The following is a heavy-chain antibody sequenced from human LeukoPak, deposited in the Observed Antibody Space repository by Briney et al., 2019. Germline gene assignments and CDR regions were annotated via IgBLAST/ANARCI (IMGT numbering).Heavy chain of an antibody. J-gene: IGHJ4*02. CDR2: IYSGGST. D-gene: IGHD3-22*01. CDR1: GFTLSSNY. Sequence: GGSLRLSCAASGFTLSSNYMSWVRQAPGKGLEWVSVIYSGGSTYYADSVKCRFTISRDNSKNTLYLQMNSLRAEDTAVYYCARAFHDSSGYYFGYFDYWGQGTLVTVSS. V-gene: IGHV3-66*01. CDR3: ARAFHDSSGYYFGYFDY.